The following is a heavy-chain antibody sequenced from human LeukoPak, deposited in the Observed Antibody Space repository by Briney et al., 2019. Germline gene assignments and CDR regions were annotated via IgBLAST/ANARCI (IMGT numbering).Heavy chain of an antibody. Sequence: GGSLRLSCAASGFTFSTYWMSWVRHARGKGRECVANIKEDGSEKYYGDSVKGRFTISRDNAKNSLYLQMNSLRAEDTAVYYCARDSSGYQWGQGTLVTVSS. CDR1: GFTFSTYW. J-gene: IGHJ4*02. CDR2: IKEDGSEK. D-gene: IGHD3-22*01. V-gene: IGHV3-7*01. CDR3: ARDSSGYQ.